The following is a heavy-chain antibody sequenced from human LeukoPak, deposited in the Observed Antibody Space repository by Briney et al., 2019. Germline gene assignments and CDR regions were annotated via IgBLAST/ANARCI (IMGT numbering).Heavy chain of an antibody. V-gene: IGHV1-2*02. CDR1: GYLFTGYH. CDR3: ARGEGKRYFDWFFS. Sequence: ASVKVSCKASGYLFTGYHMHWVRQAPGQGLEWMGWINPNNGATDFAQKFPGRVTMTRDTSISTAYMELSRLRSDDTAVYFCARGEGKRYFDWFFSWGQGTLVTVSS. J-gene: IGHJ5*01. D-gene: IGHD3-9*01. CDR2: INPNNGAT.